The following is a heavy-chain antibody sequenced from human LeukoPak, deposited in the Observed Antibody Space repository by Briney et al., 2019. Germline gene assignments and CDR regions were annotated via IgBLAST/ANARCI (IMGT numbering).Heavy chain of an antibody. CDR2: ISDSGGRT. CDR1: GITLSNYG. J-gene: IGHJ4*02. V-gene: IGHV3-23*01. Sequence: GGSLRLSCAVSGITLSNYGMSWVRQAPGKGLEWVAGISDSGGRTNYADSVKGRFTISRNNPKNTLYLKMNSLRPEDTAVYFCAKRGVVIRVILVGFHKEAYYFDSWGQGVLVTVSS. D-gene: IGHD3-22*01. CDR3: AKRGVVIRVILVGFHKEAYYFDS.